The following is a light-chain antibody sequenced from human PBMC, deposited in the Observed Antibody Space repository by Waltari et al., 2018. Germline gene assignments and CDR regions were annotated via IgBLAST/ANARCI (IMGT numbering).Light chain of an antibody. J-gene: IGLJ2*01. CDR3: SSKTSSSTVV. CDR1: SSDVGGYNC. Sequence: QSALTQPASVSGSPGQSITISCTGTSSDVGGYNCVSWYQHHPGKAPKLFVFDVSNPPSGASIRFSGSKSGNTASLTIAGLQAGDEADYYCSSKTSSSTVVFGGGTKLTVL. V-gene: IGLV2-14*03. CDR2: DVS.